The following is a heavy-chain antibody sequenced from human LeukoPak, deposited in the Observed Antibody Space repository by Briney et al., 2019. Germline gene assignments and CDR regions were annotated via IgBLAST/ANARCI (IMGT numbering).Heavy chain of an antibody. CDR2: IYHSGRT. D-gene: IGHD3-16*01. Sequence: SETLSLTCTVSGYSISSGYYWGWIRQPPGKGLEWIGSIYHSGRTFYNPSLKSRVTISVDTSKNQFSLKLTSVTAADTAVYYCASLRVPGYFDYWGPGNLVTVSS. CDR1: GYSISSGYY. V-gene: IGHV4-38-2*02. J-gene: IGHJ4*03. CDR3: ASLRVPGYFDY.